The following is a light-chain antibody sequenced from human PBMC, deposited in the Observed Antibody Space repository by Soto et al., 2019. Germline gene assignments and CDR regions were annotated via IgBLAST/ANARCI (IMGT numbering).Light chain of an antibody. V-gene: IGLV3-1*01. J-gene: IGLJ2*01. Sequence: SSELTQPPSVSVSPGQTASITCSGDKLGDKYACWYQQKPGQSPVLVIYQDSKRPSGIPERFSGSNSGNTATLTISGTQAMDEADYYCQAWDSSTAVFGGGTQRPS. CDR1: KLGDKY. CDR3: QAWDSSTAV. CDR2: QDS.